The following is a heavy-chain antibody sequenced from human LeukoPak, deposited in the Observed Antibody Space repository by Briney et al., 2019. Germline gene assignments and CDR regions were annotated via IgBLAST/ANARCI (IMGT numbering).Heavy chain of an antibody. CDR1: GGTFSSYA. J-gene: IGHJ4*02. CDR2: IIPILGIA. V-gene: IGHV1-69*04. Sequence: GASVKVSCKASGGTFSSYAISWVRQAPGQGLEWMGRIIPILGIANYAQKFQGRVTITADKSTSTAYMELSSLRSEDTAVYYCASSGWYVGYFDYWGQGTLVTVSS. D-gene: IGHD6-19*01. CDR3: ASSGWYVGYFDY.